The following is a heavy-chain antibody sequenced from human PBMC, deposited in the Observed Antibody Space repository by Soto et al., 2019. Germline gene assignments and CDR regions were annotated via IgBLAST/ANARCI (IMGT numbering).Heavy chain of an antibody. CDR1: GVTPRRNY. J-gene: IGHJ5*02. Sequence: GGSPRPSCAASGVTPRRNYMTLVRQAPGKGLEWVSIIWSAGSTYYADSVKGRFTISRDNSKNTLYLQMNSLRAEDSAVYYCARELPPDLWGQGTLVTVSS. D-gene: IGHD2-15*01. CDR2: IWSAGST. CDR3: ARELPPDL. V-gene: IGHV3-53*01.